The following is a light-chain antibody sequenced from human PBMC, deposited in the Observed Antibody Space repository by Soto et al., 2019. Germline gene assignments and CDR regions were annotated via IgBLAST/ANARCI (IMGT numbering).Light chain of an antibody. CDR3: EAWDDSLYGAV. CDR2: NND. J-gene: IGLJ2*01. Sequence: QAVVTQPPSAPGTPGQRVTISCSGSSSNIGANPINWYQQLPGTAPKLLIYNNDQRPSGVPDRFSASKSGTSASLAISGLQSEDEADYYCEAWDDSLYGAVLGGGTKLTVL. V-gene: IGLV1-44*01. CDR1: SSNIGANP.